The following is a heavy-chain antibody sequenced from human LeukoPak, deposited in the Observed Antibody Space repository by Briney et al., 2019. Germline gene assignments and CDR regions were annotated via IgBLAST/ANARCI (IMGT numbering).Heavy chain of an antibody. CDR3: TREGYDRSGYLLDF. D-gene: IGHD3-22*01. J-gene: IGHJ4*02. Sequence: SETLSLTCSVSSGSMTDSCWSWFRQAPGKGFEWLGFIYPSGRIEYSPSLRSRVSFSVATSRMEATVRLRSVTASDTAVYYCTREGYDRSGYLLDFWGQGILVTVSS. V-gene: IGHV4-59*12. CDR1: SGSMTDSC. CDR2: IYPSGRI.